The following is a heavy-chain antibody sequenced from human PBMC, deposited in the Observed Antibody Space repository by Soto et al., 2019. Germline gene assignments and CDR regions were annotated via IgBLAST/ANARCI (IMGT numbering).Heavy chain of an antibody. D-gene: IGHD2-2*01. CDR1: GFTFSSYG. V-gene: IGHV3-33*01. J-gene: IGHJ4*02. Sequence: QVQLVESGGGVVQPGRSLRLSCAASGFTFSSYGMHWVRQAPGKGLEWVAVIWYDGSNKYYADSVKGRFTISRDNSKNTLYLQINSLRAEDTAVYYCASGPAAYDYWGQGTLVTVSS. CDR2: IWYDGSNK. CDR3: ASGPAAYDY.